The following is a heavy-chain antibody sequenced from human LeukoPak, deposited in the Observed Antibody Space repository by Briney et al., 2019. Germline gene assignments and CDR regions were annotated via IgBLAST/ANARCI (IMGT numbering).Heavy chain of an antibody. Sequence: GGSLRLSCAASGFTFSNHAMHWVRQAPGKGLEWVAVISNDGNNKYYADSVRGRFTISRDNSMNTLYLQTNSLRAEDTAVYYCARDSASLWFGELSGWFAPWGQGTLVTVSS. V-gene: IGHV3-30*07. D-gene: IGHD3-10*01. CDR1: GFTFSNHA. J-gene: IGHJ5*02. CDR3: ARDSASLWFGELSGWFAP. CDR2: ISNDGNNK.